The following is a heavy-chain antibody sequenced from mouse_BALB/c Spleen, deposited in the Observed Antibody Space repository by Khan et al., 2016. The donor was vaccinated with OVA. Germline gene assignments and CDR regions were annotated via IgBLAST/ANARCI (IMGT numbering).Heavy chain of an antibody. Sequence: QVQLKESGPGLVAPSQSLSITCTVSGFSLSTCGVHWVRQPPGKGLEWLIVIWSDGASTYNSALKSRLNITKDNSKSQVFLKMNSLQTDDTAIYYCARGNFYAMDYWGQGTSVTVSS. V-gene: IGHV2-6*02. CDR2: IWSDGAS. D-gene: IGHD2-1*01. J-gene: IGHJ4*01. CDR3: ARGNFYAMDY. CDR1: GFSLSTCG.